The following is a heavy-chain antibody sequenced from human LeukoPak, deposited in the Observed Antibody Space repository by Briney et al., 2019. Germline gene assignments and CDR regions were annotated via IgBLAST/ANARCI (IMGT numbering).Heavy chain of an antibody. D-gene: IGHD4-11*01. V-gene: IGHV3-23*01. CDR1: GFTFSSYA. J-gene: IGHJ5*02. Sequence: PGGSLSLSCAASGFTFSSYAMSWVRQAPGKWLEWVSDISGSGSSTYYADSVKGRFTISRDNSKNTLYLQMNSLRAEDTAVYYCAKDVTTAQPNWFDPWGEGTLVTVSP. CDR3: AKDVTTAQPNWFDP. CDR2: ISGSGSST.